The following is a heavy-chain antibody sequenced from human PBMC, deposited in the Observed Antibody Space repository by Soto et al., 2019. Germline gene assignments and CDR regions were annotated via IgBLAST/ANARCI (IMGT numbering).Heavy chain of an antibody. CDR3: AKDRTPPLSLSPSSQANKNLLVGQCFDS. J-gene: IGHJ4*02. CDR1: GFAFHTHA. D-gene: IGHD2-8*02. CDR2: ISASGVTT. Sequence: EVQLLESGGGLVQPGGSLRLSCAASGFAFHTHALSWVRQAPGKGLEWVSGISASGVTTYYADSVKGRFTISRDNSKNTVTLQMNSLRAEDTAFYYCAKDRTPPLSLSPSSQANKNLLVGQCFDSWGQGTLVTVSS. V-gene: IGHV3-23*01.